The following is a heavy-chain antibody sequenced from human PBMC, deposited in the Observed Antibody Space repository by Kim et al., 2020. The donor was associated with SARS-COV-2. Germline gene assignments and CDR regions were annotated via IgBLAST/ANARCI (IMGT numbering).Heavy chain of an antibody. D-gene: IGHD6-19*01. CDR2: IYPGDSDT. J-gene: IGHJ4*02. V-gene: IGHV5-51*01. CDR3: ARHGPLYSSGWYVDY. CDR1: GYSFTSYW. Sequence: GESLKISCKGSGYSFTSYWIGWVRQMPGKGLEWMGIIYPGDSDTRYSPSFQGQVTISADKSISTAYLQWSSLKASDTAMYYCARHGPLYSSGWYVDYWGQGTLVTVSS.